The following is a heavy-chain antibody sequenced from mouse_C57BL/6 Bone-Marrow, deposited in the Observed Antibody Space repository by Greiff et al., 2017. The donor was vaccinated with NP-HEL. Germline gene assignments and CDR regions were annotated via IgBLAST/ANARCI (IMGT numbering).Heavy chain of an antibody. J-gene: IGHJ4*01. CDR2: IYPGNSDT. V-gene: IGHV1-5*01. CDR1: GYTFTSYW. CDR3: TIWLLRAMDY. Sequence: EVQLHQSGTVLARPGASVKMSCKTSGYTFTSYWMHWVKQRPGLGLDWIGAIYPGNSDTSYNQKFKGKAKLTAVTSASTAYMELSSLTNEDSAVDYCTIWLLRAMDYWGQGTSVTVSS. D-gene: IGHD2-3*01.